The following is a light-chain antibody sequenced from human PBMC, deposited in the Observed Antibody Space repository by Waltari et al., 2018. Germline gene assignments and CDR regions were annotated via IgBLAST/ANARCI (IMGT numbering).Light chain of an antibody. Sequence: EIVLTQSPGTLSLSPGERATLSCRASQSVSKSFAWYHKRPGQAPRLLIDCASATAPGTPGSFRGSGYETDFSLPISSRGPEDVAVYCGQHYVNVPGTFGQGTKVEI. CDR2: CAS. V-gene: IGKV3-20*01. CDR3: QHYVNVPGT. CDR1: QSVSKS. J-gene: IGKJ1*01.